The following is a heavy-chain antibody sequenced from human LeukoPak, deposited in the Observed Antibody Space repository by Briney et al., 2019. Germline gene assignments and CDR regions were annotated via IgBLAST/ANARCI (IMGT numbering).Heavy chain of an antibody. V-gene: IGHV4-39*07. J-gene: IGHJ4*02. Sequence: PSETLSLTCTVSGGSISSSRSYWGWIRQSPGKGLEWIGSSSSSGTTYYNPSLKNRVTMSLDTTNNQFSLRLTSLTAADTAVYYCAGDGSSINRFFYWGQGTLVTVSS. CDR3: AGDGSSINRFFY. D-gene: IGHD1-14*01. CDR2: SSSSGTT. CDR1: GGSISSSRSY.